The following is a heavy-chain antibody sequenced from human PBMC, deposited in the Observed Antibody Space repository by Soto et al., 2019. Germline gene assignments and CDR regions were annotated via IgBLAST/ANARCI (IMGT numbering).Heavy chain of an antibody. J-gene: IGHJ4*02. CDR3: ARYYCINGVCQYFDY. CDR2: IYHNGRT. CDR1: GGSISPYY. Sequence: SETLSLTCTVSGGSISPYYWSWIRQPPGKGLEWIGFIYHNGRTNYNPSLESRVTISVDTSNNQFSLKLNSVTAADTAVYYCARYYCINGVCQYFDYWGQGALVTVSS. D-gene: IGHD2-8*01. V-gene: IGHV4-59*01.